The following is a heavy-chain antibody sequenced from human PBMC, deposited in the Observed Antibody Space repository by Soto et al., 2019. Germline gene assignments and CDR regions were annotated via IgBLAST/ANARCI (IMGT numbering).Heavy chain of an antibody. J-gene: IGHJ4*02. D-gene: IGHD2-2*02. Sequence: EVQLLESGGGLVQPGGSLRLSCAASGFTFGSYAMSWVRQAPGKGLEWVSGISGSGNSTYYADSVKGRFTISRDNSKNTLYLQMNSLRAEDTAVYYCARGPYCSSTSCYTVGDFNYWGQGTLVTVSS. V-gene: IGHV3-23*01. CDR3: ARGPYCSSTSCYTVGDFNY. CDR1: GFTFGSYA. CDR2: ISGSGNST.